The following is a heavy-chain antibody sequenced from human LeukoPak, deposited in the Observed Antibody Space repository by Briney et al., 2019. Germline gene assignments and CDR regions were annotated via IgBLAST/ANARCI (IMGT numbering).Heavy chain of an antibody. Sequence: TSETLSLTCAVYGGSFSGYYWSWLRQPPGKGLEWIGEINHSGSTNYNPSLKSRVTISVDTSKNQFSLKLSSVTAADTAVYYCARGRYYDSSGYLSEDYWGQGTLVAVSS. J-gene: IGHJ4*02. CDR1: GGSFSGYY. D-gene: IGHD3-22*01. V-gene: IGHV4-34*01. CDR3: ARGRYYDSSGYLSEDY. CDR2: INHSGST.